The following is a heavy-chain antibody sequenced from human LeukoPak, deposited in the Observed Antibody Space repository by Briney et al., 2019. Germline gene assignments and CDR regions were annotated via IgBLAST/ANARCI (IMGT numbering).Heavy chain of an antibody. CDR2: INHSGST. D-gene: IGHD6-6*01. CDR3: AKAPRTAARSKPTDY. CDR1: GGSFSGYY. J-gene: IGHJ4*02. Sequence: SETLSLTCAVYGGSFSGYYWSWIRQPPGKGLEWIGEINHSGSTNYNPSLKSRVTISVDTSKNQFSLKLSSVTAADTAVYYCAKAPRTAARSKPTDYWGQGTLVTVSS. V-gene: IGHV4-34*01.